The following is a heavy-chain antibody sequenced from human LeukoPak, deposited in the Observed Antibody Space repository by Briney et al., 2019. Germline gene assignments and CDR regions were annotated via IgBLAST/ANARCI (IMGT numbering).Heavy chain of an antibody. V-gene: IGHV3-20*04. Sequence: GGSLRLSCAASGFTFNGYGMSWVRQAPGKGLEWVAGINWNGSSTGYADSVKGRFTISRDNAKNSLYLQMNSLRAEDTALYYCARQPGAFDIWGQGTMVTVSS. CDR3: ARQPGAFDI. J-gene: IGHJ3*02. CDR2: INWNGSST. CDR1: GFTFNGYG.